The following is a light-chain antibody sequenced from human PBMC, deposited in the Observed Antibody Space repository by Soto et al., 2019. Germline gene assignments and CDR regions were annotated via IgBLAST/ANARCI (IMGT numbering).Light chain of an antibody. V-gene: IGLV2-14*01. J-gene: IGLJ1*01. CDR3: SSYTSSSTLYV. CDR1: SSDVGGYDF. Sequence: QSALTQPPSASGSPGESVTISCSGTSSDVGGYDFVSWYQQHPGKAPKLMIYDVTKRPSGVSDRFSGSTSGNTASLTISGLQAEDEADYYCSSYTSSSTLYVFGTGTKVTVL. CDR2: DVT.